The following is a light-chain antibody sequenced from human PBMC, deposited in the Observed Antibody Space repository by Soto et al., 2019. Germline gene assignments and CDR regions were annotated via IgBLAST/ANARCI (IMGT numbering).Light chain of an antibody. J-gene: IGKJ1*01. V-gene: IGKV1-5*01. Sequence: IRVTQYPTTLSASVGERVTITCRASKTITTWMAWYQQKPGKAPKLLVYDASTLQSGVATRFSGSGSGTEFTLIISGLQPEDSSTYDCQQYTNTNNPWMFGQGTKVDIK. CDR3: QQYTNTNNPWM. CDR2: DAS. CDR1: KTITTW.